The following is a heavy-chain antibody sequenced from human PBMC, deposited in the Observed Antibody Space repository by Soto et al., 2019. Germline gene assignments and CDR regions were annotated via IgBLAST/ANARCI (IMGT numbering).Heavy chain of an antibody. V-gene: IGHV1-18*01. Sequence: QVQLVQSGAEVKKPGASVKVSCKASGYTFTSYGISWVRQAPGQGLEWMGWISAYNGNTNYAQKPQGKGTITPHPAPRTAPMETRSLRPDDTAVYYCARGMDYYDSSGYFGGFDPWGQGTLVTVSS. CDR3: ARGMDYYDSSGYFGGFDP. J-gene: IGHJ5*02. D-gene: IGHD3-22*01. CDR2: ISAYNGNT. CDR1: GYTFTSYG.